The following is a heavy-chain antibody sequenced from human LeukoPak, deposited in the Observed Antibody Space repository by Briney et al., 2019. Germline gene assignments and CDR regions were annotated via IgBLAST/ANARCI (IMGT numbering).Heavy chain of an antibody. V-gene: IGHV3-43*02. D-gene: IGHD5-18*01. CDR3: AKDGSPNTAMVAGYFDY. J-gene: IGHJ4*02. CDR1: GFTFDDYA. Sequence: GGSLRLSCTAYGFTFDDYAMHWVRQAPGKGLEWVSLISGDGGSTYYADSVKGRFTISRDNSKNSLYLQMNSLRTEDTALYYCAKDGSPNTAMVAGYFDYWGQGTLVTVSS. CDR2: ISGDGGST.